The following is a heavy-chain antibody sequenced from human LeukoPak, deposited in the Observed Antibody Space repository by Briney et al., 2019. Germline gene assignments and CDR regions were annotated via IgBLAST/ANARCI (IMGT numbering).Heavy chain of an antibody. CDR1: GGSISSYY. CDR3: ARRSHDYGAPFDY. J-gene: IGHJ4*02. CDR2: IYYSGST. D-gene: IGHD4-17*01. V-gene: IGHV4-59*08. Sequence: PSETLSLTCTVSGGSISSYYWSWIRQPPGKGLKWIGYIYYSGSTNYNPSLKSRVTISVDTSKNQFSLKLSSVTAADTAVYYCARRSHDYGAPFDYWGQGTLVTVSS.